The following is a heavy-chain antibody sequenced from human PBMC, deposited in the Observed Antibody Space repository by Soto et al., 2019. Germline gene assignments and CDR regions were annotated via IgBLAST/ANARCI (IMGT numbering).Heavy chain of an antibody. J-gene: IGHJ6*02. CDR2: INPNSDDS. V-gene: IGHV1-8*01. CDR3: ARGYGGLFGGVTPLYYGMDL. CDR1: GYTFTNYD. D-gene: IGHD3-16*01. Sequence: ASVKVSCKASGYTFTNYDINWVRQASGQGLEWMGWINPNSDDSGYAQKFQGRVTMTRDISKSTVHMELSSLTSDDTAVYYCARGYGGLFGGVTPLYYGMDLWGLGPTVTVSS.